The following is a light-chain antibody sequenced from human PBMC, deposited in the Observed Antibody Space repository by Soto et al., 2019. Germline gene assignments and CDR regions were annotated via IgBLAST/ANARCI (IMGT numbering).Light chain of an antibody. CDR3: LSFDRSLSVV. CDR1: SSNIGAGYD. V-gene: IGLV1-40*01. J-gene: IGLJ2*01. CDR2: GNT. Sequence: QSVLTQPTSVSGAPGQRVTISCTGSSSNIGAGYDVHWYQQLPGRAPKLLIYGNTNRPSGVPDRFSGSKSGTSASLAITGLQAEDEADYYCLSFDRSLSVVFGGGTELAAL.